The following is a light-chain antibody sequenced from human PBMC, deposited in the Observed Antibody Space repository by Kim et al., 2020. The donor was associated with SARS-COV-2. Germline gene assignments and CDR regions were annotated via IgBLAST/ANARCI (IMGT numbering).Light chain of an antibody. Sequence: GQRVTSYCSGSTPSIGRNPVSWYQQLPGTAPQLLIYSNDRRPAGVPDRFSGSESGTSASLAISGLQSEDEADYYCAAWDDSLNGWVFGGGTQLTVL. CDR1: TPSIGRNP. CDR3: AAWDDSLNGWV. J-gene: IGLJ3*02. CDR2: SND. V-gene: IGLV1-44*01.